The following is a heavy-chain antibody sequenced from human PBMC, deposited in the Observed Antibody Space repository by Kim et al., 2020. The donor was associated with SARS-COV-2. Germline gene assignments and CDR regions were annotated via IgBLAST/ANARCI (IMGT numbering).Heavy chain of an antibody. CDR1: GFTFDDYA. CDR2: ISWNSGSI. J-gene: IGHJ6*02. D-gene: IGHD3-16*01. Sequence: GGSLRLSCAASGFTFDDYAMHWVRQAPGKGLEWVSGISWNSGSIGYADSVKGRFTISRDNAKNSLYLQMNSLRAEDTALYYCAKEYVVYYYYYGMDVRGQGTTVTVSS. CDR3: AKEYVVYYYYYGMDV. V-gene: IGHV3-9*01.